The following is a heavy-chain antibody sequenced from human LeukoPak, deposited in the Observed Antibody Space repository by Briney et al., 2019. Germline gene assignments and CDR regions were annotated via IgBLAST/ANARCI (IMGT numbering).Heavy chain of an antibody. CDR2: INPNSGGT. V-gene: IGHV1-2*02. J-gene: IGHJ4*02. Sequence: SVKVSCKASGYTFTGYYMHWVRQASGQGLEWMGWINPNSGGTNYAQKFQGRVTMTRDTSISTAYMELSRLRSDDTAVYYCARDRGSGWYIDYWGQGTLVTVSS. D-gene: IGHD6-19*01. CDR1: GYTFTGYY. CDR3: ARDRGSGWYIDY.